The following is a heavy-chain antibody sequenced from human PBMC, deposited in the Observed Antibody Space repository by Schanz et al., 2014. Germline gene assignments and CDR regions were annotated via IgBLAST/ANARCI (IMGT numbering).Heavy chain of an antibody. J-gene: IGHJ4*02. CDR1: GYTFTSYD. CDR2: MNPNSGNP. CDR3: ATGPSGSLDY. Sequence: QVQLLQSGAEVKKPGASVKVSCTASGYTFTSYDINWVRQAPGQGLEWLGWMNPNSGNPGFAQKFRGRVTMTRDTSASTAYMELTSLRSEDTAVYYCATGPSGSLDYWGQGTLVTVSS. D-gene: IGHD3-10*01. V-gene: IGHV1-8*01.